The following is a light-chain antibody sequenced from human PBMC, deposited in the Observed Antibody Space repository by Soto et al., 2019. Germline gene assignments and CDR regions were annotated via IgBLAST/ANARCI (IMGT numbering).Light chain of an antibody. Sequence: EIVLTQSPGTLSLSPGERATLSCRASQSVSNNYLAWYQQKPGQAPRLLIYGASSRATGIPDRFSGSGSGTDFTLTISRLEPEDFAVYFCQQYGSSPPWTFSQGTKVEIK. J-gene: IGKJ1*01. CDR3: QQYGSSPPWT. CDR2: GAS. CDR1: QSVSNNY. V-gene: IGKV3-20*01.